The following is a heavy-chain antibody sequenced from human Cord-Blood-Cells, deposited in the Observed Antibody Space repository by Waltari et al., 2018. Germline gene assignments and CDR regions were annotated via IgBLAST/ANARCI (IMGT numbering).Heavy chain of an antibody. CDR3: ARAPRGYSYGIDY. D-gene: IGHD5-18*01. Sequence: EVQLVESGGGLVQPGGSLRLSCAASGFLFSRSRMSWVRQAPGKGLEWVANIKQDGSEKYYVDSVKGRFTISRDNAKNSLYLQMNSLRAEDTAVYYCARAPRGYSYGIDYWGQGTLVTVSS. CDR1: GFLFSRSR. V-gene: IGHV3-7*01. CDR2: IKQDGSEK. J-gene: IGHJ4*02.